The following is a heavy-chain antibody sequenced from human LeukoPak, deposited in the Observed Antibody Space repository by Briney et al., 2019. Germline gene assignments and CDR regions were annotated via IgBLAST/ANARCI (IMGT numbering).Heavy chain of an antibody. D-gene: IGHD2-2*01. V-gene: IGHV3-NL1*01. CDR2: IYSGGST. Sequence: QSGGSLRLSCAASGFTFSSYGMHWVRQAPGKGLEWVSVIYSGGSTYYADSVKGRFTISRDNSKNTLYLQMNSLRAEDTAVYYCARGCGSTSCYDYWGQGTLVTVSS. CDR3: ARGCGSTSCYDY. J-gene: IGHJ4*02. CDR1: GFTFSSYG.